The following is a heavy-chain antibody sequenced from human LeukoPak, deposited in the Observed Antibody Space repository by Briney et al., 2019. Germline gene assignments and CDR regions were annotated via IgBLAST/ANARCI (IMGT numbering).Heavy chain of an antibody. CDR3: VRGQTNLDNWFDP. V-gene: IGHV3-48*01. CDR2: IRPKDGTT. CDR1: GFTFSNYG. Sequence: PGGSLRLSCEASGFTFSNYGMNWVRQAPGKGLEWVSYIRPKDGTTHYADSVKGRFIISRDNAKNSLSLQMTSLRVDDSAVYYCVRGQTNLDNWFDPWGQGTLVIVSS. D-gene: IGHD2-8*01. J-gene: IGHJ5*02.